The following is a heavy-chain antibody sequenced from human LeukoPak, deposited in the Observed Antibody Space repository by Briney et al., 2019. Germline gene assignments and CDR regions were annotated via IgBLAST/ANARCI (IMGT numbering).Heavy chain of an antibody. V-gene: IGHV3-23*01. CDR3: AKDPYVGGGYHFDS. CDR2: ITGSGGDT. Sequence: GGSLRLSCAASGFTFSSYAMNWARQAPGKGLEWVSTITGSGGDTYYADSVKGRSTISRDNSKNTLYLQMNSLRAEDTAIYYCAKDPYVGGGYHFDSWGQGSLVTVSS. J-gene: IGHJ4*02. CDR1: GFTFSSYA. D-gene: IGHD3-22*01.